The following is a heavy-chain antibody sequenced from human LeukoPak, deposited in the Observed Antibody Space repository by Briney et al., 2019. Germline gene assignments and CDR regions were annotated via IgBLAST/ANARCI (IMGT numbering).Heavy chain of an antibody. V-gene: IGHV1-2*02. CDR1: GYTFTGYY. D-gene: IGHD3-10*01. J-gene: IGHJ5*02. CDR2: INPNSGGT. CDR3: ARPPQVRGVSWFDP. Sequence: RASVKVSCKASGYTFTGYYMHWVRQAPGQGLEWMGWINPNSGGTNYAQKFQGRVTMTRDTSISTAYIELSRLRSDDTAVYYCARPPQVRGVSWFDPWGQGTLVTVSS.